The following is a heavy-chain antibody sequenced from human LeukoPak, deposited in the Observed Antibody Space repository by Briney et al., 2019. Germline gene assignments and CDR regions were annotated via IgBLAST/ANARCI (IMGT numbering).Heavy chain of an antibody. Sequence: ASVKVSCKASGYTFTGYYMHWVRQAPGQGLEWMGWINPKSGGTNYAQKFQGRVTMTRDTSISTAYMDMSSLRSDDTAVYYCARNLWFGESSDAFDMWGQGTMVTVSS. J-gene: IGHJ3*02. CDR1: GYTFTGYY. D-gene: IGHD3-10*01. V-gene: IGHV1-2*02. CDR3: ARNLWFGESSDAFDM. CDR2: INPKSGGT.